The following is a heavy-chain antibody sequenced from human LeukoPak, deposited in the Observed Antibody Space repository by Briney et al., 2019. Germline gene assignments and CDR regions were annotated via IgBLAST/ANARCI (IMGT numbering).Heavy chain of an antibody. CDR3: ARRTIFGVETLLDY. Sequence: GALVKVSCKASGGTFSSYAISWVRQAPGQGLEWMGGIIPIFGTANYAQKFQGRVTITADESTSTAYMELSSLRSEDTAVYYCARRTIFGVETLLDYWGQGTLVTVSS. V-gene: IGHV1-69*13. CDR1: GGTFSSYA. J-gene: IGHJ4*02. D-gene: IGHD3-3*01. CDR2: IIPIFGTA.